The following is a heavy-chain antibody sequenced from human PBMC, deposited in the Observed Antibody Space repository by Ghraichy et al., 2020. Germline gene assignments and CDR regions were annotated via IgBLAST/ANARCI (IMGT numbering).Heavy chain of an antibody. CDR2: ISSSSSYI. J-gene: IGHJ5*02. Sequence: GGSLRLSCAASGFTFSSYSMNWVLQAPGKGLEWVSSISSSSSYIYYADSVKGRFTISRDNAKNSLYLQMNSLRAEDTAVYYCARDAAVAGNGWFDPWGQGTLVTVS. D-gene: IGHD6-19*01. CDR3: ARDAAVAGNGWFDP. V-gene: IGHV3-21*01. CDR1: GFTFSSYS.